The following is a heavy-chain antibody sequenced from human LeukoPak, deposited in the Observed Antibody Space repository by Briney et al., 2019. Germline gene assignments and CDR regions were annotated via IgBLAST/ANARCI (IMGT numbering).Heavy chain of an antibody. CDR3: ARGHYDILTASYKWTPDY. CDR2: ITSGGTYT. CDR1: GFTFSTYN. V-gene: IGHV3-21*06. D-gene: IGHD3-9*01. Sequence: GGSLRLSCAATGFTFSTYNMNWVRQAPGKGLEWVSSITSGGTYTYYADSVKGRFTTSRDNAKNSLSLQLSSLRAEDTAVYYCARGHYDILTASYKWTPDYWGQGILVTVSS. J-gene: IGHJ4*02.